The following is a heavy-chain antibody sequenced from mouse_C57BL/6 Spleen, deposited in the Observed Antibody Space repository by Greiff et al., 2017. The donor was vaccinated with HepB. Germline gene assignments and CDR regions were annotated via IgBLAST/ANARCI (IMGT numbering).Heavy chain of an antibody. CDR3: AREGGIYYDYDGFFDY. Sequence: QVQLQQPGTELVKPGASVKLSCKASGYTFTSYWMHWVKQRPGQGLEWIGNINPSNGGTNYNEKFKSKATLTVDKSSSTAYMQSSSLTSEDSAVYYCAREGGIYYDYDGFFDYWGQGTTLTVSS. CDR1: GYTFTSYW. V-gene: IGHV1-53*01. D-gene: IGHD2-4*01. J-gene: IGHJ2*01. CDR2: INPSNGGT.